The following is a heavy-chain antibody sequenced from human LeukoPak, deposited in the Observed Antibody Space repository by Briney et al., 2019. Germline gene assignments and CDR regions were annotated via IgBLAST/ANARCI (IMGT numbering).Heavy chain of an antibody. J-gene: IGHJ6*04. CDR2: ISSSSDYI. Sequence: GGSLRLSCAGSGFSFSSFTMNWVRQAPGKGLEWVSSISSSSDYIYYADSVKGRFTISKDNAQNSLFLQMNSLRVEDTAVYYCVRSYADYGYYYSGLDVWGKGTTATVSS. CDR1: GFSFSSFT. V-gene: IGHV3-21*06. D-gene: IGHD4-17*01. CDR3: VRSYADYGYYYSGLDV.